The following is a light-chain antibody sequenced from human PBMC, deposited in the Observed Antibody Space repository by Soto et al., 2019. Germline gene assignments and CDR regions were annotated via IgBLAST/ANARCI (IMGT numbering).Light chain of an antibody. Sequence: QSVLTQPPSVSGAPGQRVTISCTGRSSDIGAGFDVHWYQHLPGTAPKLLIYGNTNRPSGVPGRFSVSKSGTAASLVITGLQAEDEADYYGQSYDNSRNGFSVFGTGTKLTVL. CDR3: QSYDNSRNGFSV. V-gene: IGLV1-40*01. CDR1: SSDIGAGFD. CDR2: GNT. J-gene: IGLJ1*01.